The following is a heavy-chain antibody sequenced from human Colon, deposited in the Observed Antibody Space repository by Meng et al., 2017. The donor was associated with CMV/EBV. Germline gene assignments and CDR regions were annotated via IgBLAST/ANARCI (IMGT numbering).Heavy chain of an antibody. Sequence: SVKVSCKASGYTFTSYGISWVRQAPGQGLEWMGWISAYNGNTNYAQKLQGRVTMTTDTSTSTAYMELRSLRSDDTAVYYCARGVVVVPAANNWFDPWGQGTLVTVSS. V-gene: IGHV1-18*01. CDR1: GYTFTSYG. CDR3: ARGVVVVPAANNWFDP. D-gene: IGHD2-2*01. CDR2: ISAYNGNT. J-gene: IGHJ5*02.